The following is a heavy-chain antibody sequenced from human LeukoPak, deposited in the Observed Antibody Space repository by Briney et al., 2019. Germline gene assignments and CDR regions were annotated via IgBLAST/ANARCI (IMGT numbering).Heavy chain of an antibody. V-gene: IGHV3-33*06. J-gene: IGHJ4*02. CDR1: GFTFNHYG. Sequence: GGSLRLSCAASGFTFNHYGMHWVRQAPGKGLEWVAVIWSDGSNKFYAASVRGRFTISREDSRKTVYLQMDSLTAEDTAVYYCAKDAQRGFDYSNSLEKWGQGTLVTASS. CDR2: IWSDGSNK. D-gene: IGHD4-11*01. CDR3: AKDAQRGFDYSNSLEK.